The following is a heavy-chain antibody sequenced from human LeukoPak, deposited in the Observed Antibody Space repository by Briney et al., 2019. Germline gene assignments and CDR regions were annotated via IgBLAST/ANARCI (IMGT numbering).Heavy chain of an antibody. CDR3: AREGDYGDIWDY. V-gene: IGHV4-59*01. J-gene: IGHJ4*02. D-gene: IGHD4-17*01. Sequence: SETLSLTCTVSGGSISGYYWSWIRQPPGKGLEWIGYIYYSGITNYNPSLKSRVTISVDTSKNQFSLKLSSVTAADTAVYYCAREGDYGDIWDYWGQRTLVTVSS. CDR2: IYYSGIT. CDR1: GGSISGYY.